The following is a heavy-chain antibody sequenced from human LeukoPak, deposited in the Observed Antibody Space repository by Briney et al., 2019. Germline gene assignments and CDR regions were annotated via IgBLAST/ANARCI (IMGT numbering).Heavy chain of an antibody. CDR2: IYYSGNT. CDR3: AREVENYYYYMDV. CDR1: GSSISNYY. Sequence: SETLSLTCTVSGSSISNYYWGWIRQAPGKGLEWIGSIYYSGNTYYNSSLKSRVTISVDTSKNQFSLKLSSVTAADTAVYYCAREVENYYYYMDVWGKGTTVTISS. V-gene: IGHV4-39*07. J-gene: IGHJ6*03.